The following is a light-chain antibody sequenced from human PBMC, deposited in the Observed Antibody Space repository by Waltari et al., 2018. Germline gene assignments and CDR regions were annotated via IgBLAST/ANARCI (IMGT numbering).Light chain of an antibody. Sequence: EIVMTQSPATLSVSPGERATLSCRASQSVRNNLVWYQQKPGQAPRLLIYGASTRVTCIPARFSGSGSGTEFTLTISSLQSEDFAVYYCQQYNNWPPWTFGQGTKVEIK. V-gene: IGKV3-15*01. CDR3: QQYNNWPPWT. CDR1: QSVRNN. J-gene: IGKJ1*01. CDR2: GAS.